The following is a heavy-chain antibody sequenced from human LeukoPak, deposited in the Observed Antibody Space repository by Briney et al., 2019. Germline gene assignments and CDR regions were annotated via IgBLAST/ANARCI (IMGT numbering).Heavy chain of an antibody. J-gene: IGHJ4*02. CDR1: GSITDDYA. Sequence: SLRLSCAPSGSITDDYAMHWDRHAPEGGMGWGSCIRWNSGSIGYAESVKGRFTISRDNAKNTLYLQMNSLRPEDMALYYCAKDITPDLEYCFYYWGQGGLVTVSS. CDR3: AKDITPDLEYCFYY. V-gene: IGHV3-9*02. CDR2: IRWNSGSI. D-gene: IGHD3-3*01.